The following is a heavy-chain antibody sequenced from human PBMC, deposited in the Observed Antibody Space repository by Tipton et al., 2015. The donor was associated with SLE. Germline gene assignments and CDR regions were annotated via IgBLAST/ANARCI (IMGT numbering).Heavy chain of an antibody. CDR2: LTWDAGRP. Sequence: SLRLSCAASGFSFDEFCMHWVRQSPARGLEWVSLLTWDAGRPKYADSVKGRFTISRDKDKNFLYLQMNNLRSEDSALYFCARDPIAYSSGSNWFDPWGQGTLVTVSS. V-gene: IGHV3-43*01. CDR1: GFSFDEFC. J-gene: IGHJ5*02. D-gene: IGHD6-25*01. CDR3: ARDPIAYSSGSNWFDP.